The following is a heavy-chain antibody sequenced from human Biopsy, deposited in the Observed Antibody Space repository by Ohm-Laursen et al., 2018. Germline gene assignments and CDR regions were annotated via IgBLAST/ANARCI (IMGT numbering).Heavy chain of an antibody. CDR1: GFTFSTYW. CDR2: IKRDGSQS. Sequence: GSLRLSCSASGFTFSTYWMTWVRQAPGKGLEWVANIKRDGSQSNHADSVKGRFTISRDNAKNSLYLQMNSLRAEDTAVYYCTRDTTYYAGTTYYDALDVLGQGTTVTVSS. CDR3: TRDTTYYAGTTYYDALDV. J-gene: IGHJ3*01. V-gene: IGHV3-7*01. D-gene: IGHD2/OR15-2a*01.